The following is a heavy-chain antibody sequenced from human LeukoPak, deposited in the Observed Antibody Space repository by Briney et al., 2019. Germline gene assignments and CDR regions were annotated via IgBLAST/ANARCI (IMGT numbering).Heavy chain of an antibody. Sequence: RGSLRLSCAPSGFSFSSYWMRWVRHPPGKGLVWVSRINKHGSSTSYADYVKGAFTITRDNAKNTPYLIMNSRRAEDTAVYYCAKGDQSRSWFYFGLDGWGQGTTVTVSS. CDR3: AKGDQSRSWFYFGLDG. D-gene: IGHD1-26*01. J-gene: IGHJ6*02. CDR1: GFSFSSYW. CDR2: INKHGSST. V-gene: IGHV3-74*01.